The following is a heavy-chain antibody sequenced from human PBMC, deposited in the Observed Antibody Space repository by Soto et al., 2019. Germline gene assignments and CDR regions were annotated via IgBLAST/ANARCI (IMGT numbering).Heavy chain of an antibody. CDR3: ARGSRVRVVPGVVRNWFDP. CDR1: GGGFSGYY. J-gene: IGHJ5*02. D-gene: IGHD2-2*01. CDR2: INHSGST. V-gene: IGHV4-34*01. Sequence: SETLSLTCAVYGGGFSGYYWSWIRQPPGKGLEWFGEINHSGSTNYNPSLKSRVTISVDTSKNQFSLKLSSVTAADTAAYYCARGSRVRVVPGVVRNWFDPWGQGTMVTVSS.